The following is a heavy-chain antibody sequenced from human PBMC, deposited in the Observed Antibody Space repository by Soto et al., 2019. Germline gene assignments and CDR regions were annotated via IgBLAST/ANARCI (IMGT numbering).Heavy chain of an antibody. Sequence: QLQLQESGSGLVKPSQTLSLTCAVSAGSISSGGYSWSWIRQPPGKGLEWIGYIYHSGRTYYNPSLKRRVTISVDRSNNQFSLKLRSVTAADTAVYYCARGVGGDGKFHYWGQGTLVTVSS. D-gene: IGHD2-21*02. CDR1: AGSISSGGYS. CDR3: ARGVGGDGKFHY. V-gene: IGHV4-30-2*01. CDR2: IYHSGRT. J-gene: IGHJ4*02.